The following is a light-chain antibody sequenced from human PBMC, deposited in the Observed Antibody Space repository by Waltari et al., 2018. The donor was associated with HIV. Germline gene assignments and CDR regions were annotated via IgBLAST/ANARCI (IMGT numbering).Light chain of an antibody. V-gene: IGLV3-9*01. CDR3: QVRVSNTVV. CDR2: RDN. Sequence: SYELTQPLSVSVALGQTATITCGGNNIGRQNVCWYQQKPGQAPVLIIYRDNTRPSGIPWRFSGSNSGNTATLTIRRAQAGDEADYYCQVRVSNTVVFGGGTNLTVL. J-gene: IGLJ2*01. CDR1: NIGRQN.